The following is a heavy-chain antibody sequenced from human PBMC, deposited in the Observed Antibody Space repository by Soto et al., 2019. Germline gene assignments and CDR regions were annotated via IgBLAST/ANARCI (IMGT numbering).Heavy chain of an antibody. V-gene: IGHV4-30-2*01. CDR1: GGYISSGGYS. CDR3: ARKRSGSPRDGFDI. D-gene: IGHD3-3*01. CDR2: IYHSGST. Sequence: SETLCLTFAVSGGYISSGGYSSSWIRRPPGKGLEWIGYIYHSGSTYYNPSLKSRVTISVDRSKNQFSLKLSSVTAADTAVYYCARKRSGSPRDGFDIWGQGTVVTVSS. J-gene: IGHJ3*02.